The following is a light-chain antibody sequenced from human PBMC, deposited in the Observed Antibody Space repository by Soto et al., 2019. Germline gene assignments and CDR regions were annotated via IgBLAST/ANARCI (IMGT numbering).Light chain of an antibody. J-gene: IGKJ4*01. V-gene: IGKV3-20*01. CDR1: ESVVSNY. CDR3: QQYDNSPLT. CDR2: DAS. Sequence: EIVLTQSPGTLSLSPGERATLSCRATESVVSNYLAWYQQKPGQAPRLLIYDASNRATGIPDRFSGSGSGTDFTLTISRLEPEDFAVYYCQQYDNSPLTFGGGTKVDIK.